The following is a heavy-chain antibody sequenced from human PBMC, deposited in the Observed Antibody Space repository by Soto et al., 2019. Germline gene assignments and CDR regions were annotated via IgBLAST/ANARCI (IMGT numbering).Heavy chain of an antibody. V-gene: IGHV3-9*01. CDR1: GFTFDDYA. CDR3: AKGTSGWYSAFDS. J-gene: IGHJ3*02. Sequence: EVQLVESGGGLVQPGRSLRLSCAASGFTFDDYAIHWVRQAPGTGLGWVTAVSWNSGSIRYADCVKGRFTISRDNAKNSLYLRMNSLRAEDAALYYWAKGTSGWYSAFDSWGQGTMVTVSS. D-gene: IGHD6-19*01. CDR2: VSWNSGSI.